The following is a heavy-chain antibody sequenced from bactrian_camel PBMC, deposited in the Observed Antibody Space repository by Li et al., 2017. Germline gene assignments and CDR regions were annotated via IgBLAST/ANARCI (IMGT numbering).Heavy chain of an antibody. V-gene: IGHV3S1*01. CDR1: GWPYTSAC. CDR3: AADRLVCLSTNTRGEWTY. D-gene: IGHD2*01. CDR2: FYTGGHNT. J-gene: IGHJ4*01. Sequence: HVQLVESGGGSVQAGGSLGLSCVVSGWPYTSACMGWFRQAPGKEREKVASFYTGGHNTQYADSVKGRFTISHDAAENTVYLQMKSLKPEDTAMYYCAADRLVCLSTNTRGEWTYWGQGTQVTVS.